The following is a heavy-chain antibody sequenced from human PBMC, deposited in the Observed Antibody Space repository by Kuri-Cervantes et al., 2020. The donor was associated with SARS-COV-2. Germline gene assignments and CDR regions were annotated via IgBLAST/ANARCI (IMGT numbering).Heavy chain of an antibody. V-gene: IGHV6-1*01. D-gene: IGHD7-27*01. CDR3: ARGTNWPPDGWFDP. Sequence: SQTLSLTCAISGDSVSSKIAAWNWIRQSPSRGLEWLGRIYYRSKWYDDYAVSVKSRISINPDTSKNQFSLHLNSVTPEDTAVYYCARGTNWPPDGWFDPWGQGTLVTVSS. CDR2: IYYRSKWYD. J-gene: IGHJ5*02. CDR1: GDSVSSKIAA.